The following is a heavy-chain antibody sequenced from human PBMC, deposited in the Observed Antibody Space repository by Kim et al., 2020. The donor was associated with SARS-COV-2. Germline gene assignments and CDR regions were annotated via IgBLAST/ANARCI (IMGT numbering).Heavy chain of an antibody. CDR2: INTSTGDP. CDR3: TGGADSSGWSGIYRFDY. CDR1: GYTFSSYA. D-gene: IGHD6-19*01. V-gene: IGHV7-4-1*02. J-gene: IGHJ4*02. Sequence: ASVKVSCKASGYTFSSYAVNWVRQAPGQGLEWMGWINTSTGDPTYAQGFTGRFVFSLDTSVSTAYLQISSLKAEDTAVYYCTGGADSSGWSGIYRFDYWGQGTLVTVSS.